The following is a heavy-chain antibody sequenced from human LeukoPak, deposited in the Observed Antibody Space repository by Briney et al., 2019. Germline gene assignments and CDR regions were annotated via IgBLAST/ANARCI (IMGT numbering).Heavy chain of an antibody. D-gene: IGHD2-15*01. CDR1: GFTFNSYA. J-gene: IGHJ4*02. Sequence: GSLILSCAASGFTFNSYALSWVRPAPGNGLEWVSTISGSGDSTYYADSVKGRFTISRDNSKNKLYLQMNSLRAEDTAVYYCAKPGGYCSGGSCSFFDYWGQGTLVTVSS. V-gene: IGHV3-23*01. CDR2: ISGSGDST. CDR3: AKPGGYCSGGSCSFFDY.